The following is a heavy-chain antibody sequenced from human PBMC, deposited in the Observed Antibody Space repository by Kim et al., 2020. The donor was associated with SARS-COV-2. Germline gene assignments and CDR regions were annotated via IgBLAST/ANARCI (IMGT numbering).Heavy chain of an antibody. CDR3: ARHKDHSSGWSSGENWFDP. V-gene: IGHV4-39*01. J-gene: IGHJ5*02. D-gene: IGHD6-19*01. Sequence: SRVTISVDTSKNQFSRKLSSVTAADTAVYYCARHKDHSSGWSSGENWFDPWGQGTLVTVSS.